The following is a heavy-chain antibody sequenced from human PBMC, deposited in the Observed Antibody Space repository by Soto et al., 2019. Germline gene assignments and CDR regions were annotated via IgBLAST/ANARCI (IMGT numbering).Heavy chain of an antibody. CDR1: NASISSRKW. Sequence: SETLSLTCTVSNASISSRKWWTWVRQTPGKGLEWIGEIYHSGSINHNPSPKSRVTMSVDKSNNQFSLKMTSVTAADTAVYYCASKFGELLADAFDIWGQGIVVTVSS. CDR3: ASKFGELLADAFDI. CDR2: IYHSGSI. J-gene: IGHJ3*02. V-gene: IGHV4-4*02. D-gene: IGHD3-10*01.